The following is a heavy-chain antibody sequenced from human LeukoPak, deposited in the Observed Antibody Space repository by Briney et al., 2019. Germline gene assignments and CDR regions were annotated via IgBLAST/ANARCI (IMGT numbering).Heavy chain of an antibody. J-gene: IGHJ4*02. CDR2: IAHDGSNK. CDR3: ARSFFQWNYGSCLDS. Sequence: GGSLKLSCAASGFSFSNYVMQWVRQVPGKGLEWVALIAHDGSNKYYADSVKGRFTISRDNSRSILYLQMNSLRPEDTAVYSCARSFFQWNYGSCLDSWGQGTLVTVSS. V-gene: IGHV3-30*03. D-gene: IGHD1-7*01. CDR1: GFSFSNYV.